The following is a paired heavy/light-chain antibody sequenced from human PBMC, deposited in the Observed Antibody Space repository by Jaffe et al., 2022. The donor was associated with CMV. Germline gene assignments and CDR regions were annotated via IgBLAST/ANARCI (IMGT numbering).Light chain of an antibody. CDR3: QKYDRVPRT. J-gene: IGKJ1*01. Sequence: DIQMTQSPSSLSASVGDRVTITCRASQDISNYLAWYQQKPGTVPRLLIYAASTLQSGVPSRFSGGGSGTDFTLTISSLQPEDVATYYCQKYDRVPRTFGQGTKVEIK. V-gene: IGKV1-27*01. CDR2: AAS. CDR1: QDISNY.
Heavy chain of an antibody. CDR3: ARGRAYYDSSGYYYYYHGMDV. J-gene: IGHJ6*02. V-gene: IGHV4-34*01. CDR1: GGSFSGYY. Sequence: QVHLQQWGAGLLKSSETLSLTCAVYGGSFSGYYWSWIRQPPGKGLEWIGEINHSGSTNYNPSLKRRITISVDTSKSQFSLKLRSVTAADTAVYYCARGRAYYDSSGYYYYYHGMDVWGQGTTVTVSS. CDR2: INHSGST. D-gene: IGHD3-22*01.